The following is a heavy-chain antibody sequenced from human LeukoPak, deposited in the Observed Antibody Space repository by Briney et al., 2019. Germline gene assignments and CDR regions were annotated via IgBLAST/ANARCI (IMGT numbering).Heavy chain of an antibody. CDR1: GFTFSSYG. CDR3: ARLGSSWSFDY. V-gene: IGHV3-33*08. D-gene: IGHD6-13*01. J-gene: IGHJ4*02. CDR2: IWNDGSNK. Sequence: QAGGSLRLSCAASGFTFSSYGMNWVRQAPGKGLEWAAVIWNDGSNKYYADSVKGRFTISRDNSKNTVYLQMNSLRVEDTAVYYCARLGSSWSFDYWGQGTLVTVSS.